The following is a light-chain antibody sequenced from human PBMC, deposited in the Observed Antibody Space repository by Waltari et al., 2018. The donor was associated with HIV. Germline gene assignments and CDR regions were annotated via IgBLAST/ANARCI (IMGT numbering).Light chain of an antibody. CDR2: GAS. J-gene: IGKJ2*01. V-gene: IGKV3-15*01. CDR1: RRIAGN. Sequence: EIVMTQSPATLSVSPGERATLSCRASRRIAGNLSWYQPKPGQAPRLLIYGASTRATGFPARFSGSGSETDFSLTISSLQSEDFAVYYCQQYGNSAPYTFGQGSKLEIK. CDR3: QQYGNSAPYT.